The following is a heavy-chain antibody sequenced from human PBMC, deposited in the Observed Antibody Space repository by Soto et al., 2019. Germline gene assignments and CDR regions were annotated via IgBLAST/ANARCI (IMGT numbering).Heavy chain of an antibody. CDR1: GFTFSSYG. Sequence: QVQLVESGGGVVQPGRSLRLSCAASGFTFSSYGMHWVRQAPGKGLEWVAVISYDGSNKYYADSVKGRFTISRDNSKNTLYLQMNSLRAEDTAVYYCAKDLAEFVPATHYYYYGMDVWGQGTTVTVSS. J-gene: IGHJ6*02. CDR2: ISYDGSNK. CDR3: AKDLAEFVPATHYYYYGMDV. D-gene: IGHD2-2*01. V-gene: IGHV3-30*18.